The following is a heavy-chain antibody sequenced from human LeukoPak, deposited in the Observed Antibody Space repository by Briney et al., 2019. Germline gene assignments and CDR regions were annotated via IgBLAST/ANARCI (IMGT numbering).Heavy chain of an antibody. J-gene: IGHJ3*02. CDR2: IYNDGRST. CDR1: GFTFNNYW. CDR3: ARAVGDGFDI. V-gene: IGHV3-74*01. Sequence: PGGSLRLSCTASGFTFNNYWMHWVRQAPGKGLVWVSRIYNDGRSTSYPDSVKGRFTISRDNAKNTVYLQMNSLRAEDTAVYYCARAVGDGFDIWGQGAMVTVSS.